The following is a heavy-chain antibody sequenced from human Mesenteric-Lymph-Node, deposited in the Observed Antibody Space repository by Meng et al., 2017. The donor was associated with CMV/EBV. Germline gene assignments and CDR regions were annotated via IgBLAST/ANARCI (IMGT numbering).Heavy chain of an antibody. V-gene: IGHV4-4*02. CDR3: ARDAGVIVPPGSYSDMDV. D-gene: IGHD2-2*01. Sequence: GSLRLSCAVSGDSISRNNWWSWVRQPPGKGLEWIGEISHSGSTKYTPSLTSRVTISVDKTKNHFSLKLTSVTAADTAVYYCARDAGVIVPPGSYSDMDVWGQGTTVTVSS. J-gene: IGHJ6*02. CDR2: ISHSGST. CDR1: GDSISRNNW.